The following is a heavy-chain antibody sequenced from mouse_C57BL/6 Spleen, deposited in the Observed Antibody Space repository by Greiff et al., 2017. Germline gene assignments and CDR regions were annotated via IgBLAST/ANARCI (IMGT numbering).Heavy chain of an antibody. V-gene: IGHV5-9*01. D-gene: IGHD3-2*02. CDR3: ARHGTAQNRFAY. J-gene: IGHJ3*01. CDR2: ISGGGGNT. Sequence: EVHLVESGGGLVKPGGSLKLSCAASGFTFSSYTMSWVRQTPEKRLEWVATISGGGGNTYYPDSVKGRFTISRDNAKNTLYLQMSSLRSEDTALYYCARHGTAQNRFAYWGQGTLVTVSA. CDR1: GFTFSSYT.